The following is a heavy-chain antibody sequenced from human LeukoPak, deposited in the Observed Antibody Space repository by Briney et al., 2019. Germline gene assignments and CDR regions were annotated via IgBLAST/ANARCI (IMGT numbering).Heavy chain of an antibody. J-gene: IGHJ3*02. V-gene: IGHV5-51*01. D-gene: IGHD3-16*02. CDR2: IYPGDSDT. CDR3: ARSRAETVPVWGTYRHHDAFDI. Sequence: GESLKISCKGSGYSFPNYWIGWVRQMPGKGLEWMGIIYPGDSDTTYKPSFQGQVTISADKSISTAYLQWSSLKASDTAMYYCARSRAETVPVWGTYRHHDAFDICGQGTMVTVSS. CDR1: GYSFPNYW.